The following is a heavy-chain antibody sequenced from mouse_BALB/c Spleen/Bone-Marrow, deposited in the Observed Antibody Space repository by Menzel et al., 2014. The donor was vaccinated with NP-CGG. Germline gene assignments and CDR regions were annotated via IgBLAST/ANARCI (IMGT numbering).Heavy chain of an antibody. Sequence: EVMLVESGGGLVKPGGSLKLSCAASGFTSSDYYMYWVRQTPEKRLEWVATISDAGSYTYYPDSVKGRFTISRDNAKNNLYLQMISLKSEDTAMYYCARDGDYRYAWFAYWGQGTLVTVST. CDR1: GFTSSDYY. CDR2: ISDAGSYT. V-gene: IGHV5-4*02. J-gene: IGHJ3*01. CDR3: ARDGDYRYAWFAY. D-gene: IGHD2-14*01.